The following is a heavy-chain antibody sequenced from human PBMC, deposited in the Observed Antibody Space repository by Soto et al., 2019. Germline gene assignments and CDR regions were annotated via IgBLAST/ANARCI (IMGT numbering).Heavy chain of an antibody. CDR1: GFTFSSYA. D-gene: IGHD3-10*01. V-gene: IGHV3-23*01. Sequence: PGGSLRLSCAASGFTFSSYAMSWVRQAPGKGLEWVSAISGSGGSTYYADSVKGRFTISRDNSKNTLYLQMNSLRAEDTAVYYCAKGTGYYYYYGIDVWGQGTTVTVS. CDR3: AKGTGYYYYYGIDV. J-gene: IGHJ6*02. CDR2: ISGSGGST.